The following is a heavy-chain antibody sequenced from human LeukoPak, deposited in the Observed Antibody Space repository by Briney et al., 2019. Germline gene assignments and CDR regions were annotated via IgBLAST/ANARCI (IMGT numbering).Heavy chain of an antibody. CDR2: ISYDGSNK. J-gene: IGHJ4*02. D-gene: IGHD2-8*01. V-gene: IGHV3-30*18. CDR1: GFTFRSYG. Sequence: GGSLRLSCAASGFTFRSYGMHWVRQAPGKGLEWVAVISYDGSNKNYADSVKGRFTISRDNSKNTLYVQMNSLRVEDTAVYYCAKDSSGTHVDHWGQGTQVTVSS. CDR3: AKDSSGTHVDH.